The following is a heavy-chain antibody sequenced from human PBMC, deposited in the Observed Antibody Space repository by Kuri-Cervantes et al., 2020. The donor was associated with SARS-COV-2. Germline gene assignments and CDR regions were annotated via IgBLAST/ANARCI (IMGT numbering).Heavy chain of an antibody. CDR1: GYTFTGYY. D-gene: IGHD4-17*01. V-gene: IGHV1-2*02. Sequence: ASVKVSCKASGYTFTGYYMHWVRQAPGQGLEWMGWINPNSGGTNYAQKFQGRVTMTRDTSTSTVYMELSSPRSEDTAVYYCARSLGDYGDYFDYWDQGTLVTVSS. J-gene: IGHJ4*02. CDR3: ARSLGDYGDYFDY. CDR2: INPNSGGT.